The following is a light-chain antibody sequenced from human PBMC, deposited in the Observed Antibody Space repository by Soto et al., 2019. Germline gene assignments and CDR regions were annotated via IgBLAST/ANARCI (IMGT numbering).Light chain of an antibody. CDR2: GAS. CDR3: QRYNDWPRT. J-gene: IGKJ1*01. CDR1: QSVGTY. V-gene: IGKV3-15*01. Sequence: EIVMTQSPATLSVSPGERATLSCRASQSVGTYLAWYQQKPGQAPRLLIYGASTRAAGLSPRFSGGGSGTGFTLPLSGLQSEDFAVYYCQRYNDWPRTFGQGTKVGIK.